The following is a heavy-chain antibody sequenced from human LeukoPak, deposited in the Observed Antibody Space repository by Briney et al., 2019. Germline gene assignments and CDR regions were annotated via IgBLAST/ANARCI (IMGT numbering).Heavy chain of an antibody. CDR1: GGTFSSYA. CDR3: ARDGVSYYDFWSGYYTVKRWFDP. Sequence: SVKVSCKASGGTFSSYAISWVRQAPGQGLEWMGGIIPIFGTANYAQKFQGRVTITADESTSTAYMELSSLRSEDTAVYYCARDGVSYYDFWSGYYTVKRWFDPWGQGTLVTVSS. J-gene: IGHJ5*02. D-gene: IGHD3-3*01. CDR2: IIPIFGTA. V-gene: IGHV1-69*13.